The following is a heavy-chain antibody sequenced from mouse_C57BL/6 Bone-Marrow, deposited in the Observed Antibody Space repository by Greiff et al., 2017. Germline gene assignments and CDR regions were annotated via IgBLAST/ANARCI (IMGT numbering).Heavy chain of an antibody. CDR3: ARSDGGLYAFDY. V-gene: IGHV1-59*01. D-gene: IGHD2-12*01. J-gene: IGHJ2*01. CDR2: IDPSDSYT. Sequence: VQLKQPGAELVRPGTSVKLSCKASGYTFTSYWMHWVKQRPGQGLEWIGVIDPSDSYTNYNQKFKGKATLTVDTSSSTAYMQLSSLTSEDSAVYYCARSDGGLYAFDYWGQGTTLTVSS. CDR1: GYTFTSYW.